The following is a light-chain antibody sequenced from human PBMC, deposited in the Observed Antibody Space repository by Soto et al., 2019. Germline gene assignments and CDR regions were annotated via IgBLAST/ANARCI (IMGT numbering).Light chain of an antibody. Sequence: SYELTQPPSVSVSLGQMARITCSGEALPKKYVSWDQQKPGQFPVVVIYKDSERPSGIPERFSGSSSGTIVTLTISGVQAEDEDDYYCLSADSSGSSLGVFGTGTKLTVL. CDR3: LSADSSGSSLGV. J-gene: IGLJ1*01. CDR2: KDS. V-gene: IGLV3-16*01. CDR1: ALPKKY.